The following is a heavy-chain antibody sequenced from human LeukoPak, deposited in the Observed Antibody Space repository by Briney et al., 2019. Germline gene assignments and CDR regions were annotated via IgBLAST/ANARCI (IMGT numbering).Heavy chain of an antibody. CDR1: GYTFTTYD. D-gene: IGHD3-10*01. Sequence: ASVKVSCKASGYTFTTYDINWVRQATGQGLEWMGWMNPNSGNTGYAQKFQGRVTMTRNTSMSTACMELNSLRSEDTAVYYRARANYYGSGKKDLDYWGQGTLVTVSS. J-gene: IGHJ4*02. CDR2: MNPNSGNT. CDR3: ARANYYGSGKKDLDY. V-gene: IGHV1-8*01.